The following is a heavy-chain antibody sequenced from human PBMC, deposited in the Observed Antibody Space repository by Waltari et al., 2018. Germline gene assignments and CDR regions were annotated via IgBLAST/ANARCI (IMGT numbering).Heavy chain of an antibody. CDR1: GFTFSNYV. V-gene: IGHV3-30-3*01. J-gene: IGHJ6*03. Sequence: QVQLVESGGGVVQPGRSLTLSCTASGFTFSNYVMHWVRQAPGKGLEWVALMSYDGINKYYADSVRGRFTISRDNSKNTLYLQMNSLRTEDTALYYCASGGSVSVFRYMDVWGKGTTVTVS. CDR3: ASGGSVSVFRYMDV. D-gene: IGHD2-15*01. CDR2: MSYDGINK.